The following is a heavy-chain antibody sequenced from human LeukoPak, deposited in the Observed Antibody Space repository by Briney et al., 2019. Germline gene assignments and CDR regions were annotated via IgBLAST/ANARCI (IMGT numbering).Heavy chain of an antibody. CDR2: ILPIFGLA. V-gene: IGHV1-69*04. J-gene: IGHJ6*02. D-gene: IGHD3-10*01. CDR1: RGIFSSYA. CDR3: AREPPYDSGFGDYYYYGMDV. Sequence: SVKVSCQASRGIFSSYAISWVRQAPGQGLEWMGSILPIFGLANYAQKFQGRVTSTADKSTSTAYMELSSLRSEDTAVYYCAREPPYDSGFGDYYYYGMDVWDQGTTVTVSS.